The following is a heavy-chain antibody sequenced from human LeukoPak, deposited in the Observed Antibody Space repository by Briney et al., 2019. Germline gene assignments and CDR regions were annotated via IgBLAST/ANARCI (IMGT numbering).Heavy chain of an antibody. Sequence: GGSLRLSCAASGFTFNTYAMNWVRQAPGKGLEWVSSISYSGGSAYYADSVKGRFTISRDNSKNTLYLQMNSLRVEDTAVYYCAKSGSNHDLDYWGQGTLVTASS. J-gene: IGHJ4*02. D-gene: IGHD1-14*01. CDR3: AKSGSNHDLDY. CDR2: ISYSGGSA. CDR1: GFTFNTYA. V-gene: IGHV3-23*01.